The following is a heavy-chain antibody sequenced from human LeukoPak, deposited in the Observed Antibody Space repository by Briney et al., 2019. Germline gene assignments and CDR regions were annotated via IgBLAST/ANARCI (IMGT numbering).Heavy chain of an antibody. J-gene: IGHJ5*02. D-gene: IGHD6-13*01. Sequence: GRSLRLSCAASGFTFSSYGMHWVRQAPGKGLEWVAFIRYDGSNKYYADSVKGRFTISRDNSKNTLYLQMNSLRAEDTAVYYCAKDVRSSSWYGDWFDPWGQGTLVTVSS. V-gene: IGHV3-30*02. CDR3: AKDVRSSSWYGDWFDP. CDR2: IRYDGSNK. CDR1: GFTFSSYG.